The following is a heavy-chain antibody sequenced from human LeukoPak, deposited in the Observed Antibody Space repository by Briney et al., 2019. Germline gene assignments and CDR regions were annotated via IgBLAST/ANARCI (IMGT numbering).Heavy chain of an antibody. D-gene: IGHD4-17*01. V-gene: IGHV3-30*02. CDR1: GFTFSSYG. Sequence: GGSLRLSCAASGFTFSSYGMHWVRQAPGKGLEWVAFIRYDGSNKYYADSVKSRFTISRDNSKNTLYLQMNSLRAEDTAVYYCAKVSTGDPYYFDYWGQGTLVTVSS. CDR3: AKVSTGDPYYFDY. CDR2: IRYDGSNK. J-gene: IGHJ4*02.